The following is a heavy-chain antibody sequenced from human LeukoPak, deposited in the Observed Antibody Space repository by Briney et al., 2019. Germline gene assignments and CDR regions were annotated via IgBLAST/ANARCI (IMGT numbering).Heavy chain of an antibody. Sequence: ASVKVSCKASGYTLTGYYMHWVRQAPGQGLEWMGWINPNSGGTNYAQKFQGRVTMTRDTSISTAYMELSRLRSDDTAVYYCARLRHFDWRGFDIWGQGTSVTVSS. CDR3: ARLRHFDWRGFDI. J-gene: IGHJ3*02. CDR2: INPNSGGT. V-gene: IGHV1-2*02. CDR1: GYTLTGYY. D-gene: IGHD3-9*01.